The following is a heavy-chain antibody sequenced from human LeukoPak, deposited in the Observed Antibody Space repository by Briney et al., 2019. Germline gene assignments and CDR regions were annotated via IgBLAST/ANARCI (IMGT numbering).Heavy chain of an antibody. CDR3: ARDFGGV. Sequence: GGSLRLSCAASGFTFTIFGLNWVRQAPGKGLEWVANIKQDGSEKYYVDSVKGRFTISRDNAKNSLYLQMNSLRAEDTAVYYCARDFGGVWGQGTTVTVSS. V-gene: IGHV3-7*03. D-gene: IGHD2-15*01. CDR2: IKQDGSEK. J-gene: IGHJ6*02. CDR1: GFTFTIFG.